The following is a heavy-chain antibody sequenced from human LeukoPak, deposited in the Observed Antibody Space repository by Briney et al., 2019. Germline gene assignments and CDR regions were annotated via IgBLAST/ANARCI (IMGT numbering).Heavy chain of an antibody. CDR2: LYGKTGGV. CDR3: GYDNSPGGLEY. J-gene: IGHJ4*02. CDR1: GFTFDDYA. D-gene: IGHD2-8*02. Sequence: PGGSLSLLYAVSGFTFDDYAMHWVRQAPGKGLEWVSGLYGKTGGVGYADSVKGRFTISRDNAKNSLYLQMNSLRPEDSALYFCGYDNSPGGLEYWGQGTLVTVSS. V-gene: IGHV3-9*01.